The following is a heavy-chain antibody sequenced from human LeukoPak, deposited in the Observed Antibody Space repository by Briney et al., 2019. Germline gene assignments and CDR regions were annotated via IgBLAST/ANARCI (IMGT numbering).Heavy chain of an antibody. V-gene: IGHV3-48*01. Sequence: EPGGSLRLSCAASGFIFSDYSMNWVRQAPGKGLEWISYIGIDSGNTKYADSVKGRFTISGDKAKNSLYLQMNSLRVEDTAVYYCARDHKYAFDNWGQGTLVTVSS. J-gene: IGHJ4*02. CDR2: IGIDSGNT. CDR3: ARDHKYAFDN. D-gene: IGHD2-2*01. CDR1: GFIFSDYS.